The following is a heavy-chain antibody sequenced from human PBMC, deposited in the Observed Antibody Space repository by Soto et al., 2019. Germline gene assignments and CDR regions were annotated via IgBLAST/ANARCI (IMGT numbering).Heavy chain of an antibody. Sequence: SVKVSCKASGFDFGSFGIQFLRQTRGRGLEWIGWIVVASGRTNYARQFQGRVAFSRDMSSTTAYMDLYDLKSDDTAVYFCSADHPHTAIGWPVWGQGTTVTV. CDR1: GFDFGSFG. J-gene: IGHJ6*02. V-gene: IGHV1-58*02. CDR3: SADHPHTAIGWPV. CDR2: IVVASGRT.